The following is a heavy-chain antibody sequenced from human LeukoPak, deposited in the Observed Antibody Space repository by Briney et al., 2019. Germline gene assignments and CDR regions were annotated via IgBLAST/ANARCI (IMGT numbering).Heavy chain of an antibody. J-gene: IGHJ5*02. D-gene: IGHD6-13*01. CDR3: ARGRYSSTGNWFDP. CDR1: GGSISSSSYY. CDR2: IYYSGST. Sequence: PSETLSLTCTVSGGSISSSSYYWGWIRQPPGKGLEWIGSIYYSGSTYYNPSHKSRVTISVDTSKNQFSLKLSSVTAADTAVYYCARGRYSSTGNWFDPWGQGTLVTVSS. V-gene: IGHV4-39*07.